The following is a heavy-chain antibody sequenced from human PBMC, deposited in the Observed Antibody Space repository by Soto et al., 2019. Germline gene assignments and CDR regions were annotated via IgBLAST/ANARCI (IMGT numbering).Heavy chain of an antibody. CDR2: ISWNSGSI. D-gene: IGHD5-12*01. Sequence: SLKISCAASGFTFDDYAMHWVRQAPGKGLEWVSGISWNSGSIGYADSVKGRFTISRDNAKNSLYLQMNSLRAEDTALYYCAKDIGGGYSGYGYYYYYGMDVWGQGTTVTVSS. V-gene: IGHV3-9*01. J-gene: IGHJ6*02. CDR3: AKDIGGGYSGYGYYYYYGMDV. CDR1: GFTFDDYA.